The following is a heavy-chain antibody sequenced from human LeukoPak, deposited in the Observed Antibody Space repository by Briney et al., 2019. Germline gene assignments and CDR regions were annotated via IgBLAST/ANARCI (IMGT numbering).Heavy chain of an antibody. V-gene: IGHV1-46*01. CDR2: INPSGGST. CDR1: GYTFTSYY. Sequence: GASVKVSCKASGYTFTSYYMHWVRQAHGQGLEWMGFINPSGGSTTYAQKFQGRVTMTRDTSTTTLYMELSSLRSEDTAVYYCARGDRSGWSTGDFWGQGTQVTVSS. J-gene: IGHJ4*02. CDR3: ARGDRSGWSTGDF. D-gene: IGHD6-19*01.